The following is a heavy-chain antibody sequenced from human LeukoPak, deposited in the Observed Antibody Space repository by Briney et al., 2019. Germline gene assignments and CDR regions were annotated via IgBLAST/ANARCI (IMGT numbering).Heavy chain of an antibody. Sequence: SETLSLTCTVSGGSISSGGYYWSWIRQHPGTGLERIGYIYYSGSTYYNPSLKSRVTISVDTSKNQFSLKLSSVTAADTAVYYCARDFSAAFDIWGQGTMVTVSS. CDR1: GGSISSGGYY. CDR2: IYYSGST. CDR3: ARDFSAAFDI. J-gene: IGHJ3*02. V-gene: IGHV4-31*03.